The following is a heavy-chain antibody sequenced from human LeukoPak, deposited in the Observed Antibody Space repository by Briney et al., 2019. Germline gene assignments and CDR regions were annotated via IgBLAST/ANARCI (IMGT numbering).Heavy chain of an antibody. Sequence: SETLSLTCAVYGGSFSGYYWSWIGQPPGKGLEWIGEINRSGSTNYNPSLKSRVTISVDTSKNQFSLKLSSVTAADTAVYYCARGRRMSDIVVVVAASRGNWFDPWGQGALVTVSS. CDR2: INRSGST. V-gene: IGHV4-34*01. CDR3: ARGRRMSDIVVVVAASRGNWFDP. CDR1: GGSFSGYY. D-gene: IGHD2-15*01. J-gene: IGHJ5*02.